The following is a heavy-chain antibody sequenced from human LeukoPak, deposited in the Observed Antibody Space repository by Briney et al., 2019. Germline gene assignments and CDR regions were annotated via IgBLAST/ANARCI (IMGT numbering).Heavy chain of an antibody. D-gene: IGHD6-13*01. CDR2: IKQDGSEK. J-gene: IGHJ4*02. CDR1: GFTFSSYW. CDR3: ARAAIAAAGPLGY. Sequence: GGSLRLSCAASGFTFSSYWMSWVRQAPGKGLEWVANIKQDGSEKYYVDSVKGRFTISRDNAKNSLYLQMNSLRAEDTAVYYCARAAIAAAGPLGYWGQGTLVTVSS. V-gene: IGHV3-7*01.